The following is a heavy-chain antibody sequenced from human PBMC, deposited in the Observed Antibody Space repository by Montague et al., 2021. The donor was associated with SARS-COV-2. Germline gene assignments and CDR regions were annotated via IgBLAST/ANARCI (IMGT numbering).Heavy chain of an antibody. CDR2: THYNGTT. CDR1: SGSLSGYY. CDR3: ARGTAYDHVYY. J-gene: IGHJ4*02. V-gene: IGHV4-59*12. D-gene: IGHD2-8*02. Sequence: SETLSLTCTASSGSLSGYYWNWIRQPPGKGLEWIGFTHYNGTTXXXPSLKSRLNMPLDTSKNQFSLTLNSVTAADTAIYYCARGTAYDHVYYWGQGAPVTVAS.